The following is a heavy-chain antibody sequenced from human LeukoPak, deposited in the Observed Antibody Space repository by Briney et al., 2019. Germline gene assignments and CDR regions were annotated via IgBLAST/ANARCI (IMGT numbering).Heavy chain of an antibody. CDR1: GGTFSSYA. D-gene: IGHD2-15*01. J-gene: IGHJ6*04. CDR2: IIPIFGTA. Sequence: SVNVSCKASGGTFSSYAISWVRQAPGQGLEWMGGIIPIFGTANYAQKFQGRVTITADESTSTAYMELSSLRSEDTAVYYCGGPYCSGGSCYSRVKYGMDVWGKGTTVTVSS. CDR3: GGPYCSGGSCYSRVKYGMDV. V-gene: IGHV1-69*13.